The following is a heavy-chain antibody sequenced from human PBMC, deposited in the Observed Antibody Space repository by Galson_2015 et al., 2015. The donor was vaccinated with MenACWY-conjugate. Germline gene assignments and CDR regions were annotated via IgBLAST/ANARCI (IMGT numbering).Heavy chain of an antibody. CDR1: GYTFTSYG. J-gene: IGHJ3*02. CDR2: ISAYNGNT. Sequence: SVKVSCKASGYTFTSYGISWVRQAPGQGLEWMGWISAYNGNTNYAQKLQGRVTMTTDTSTSTAYMELRSLRSDDTAVYYCARDGGRDGYNVIPDAFDIWGQGTMVTVSS. CDR3: ARDGGRDGYNVIPDAFDI. V-gene: IGHV1-18*04. D-gene: IGHD5-24*01.